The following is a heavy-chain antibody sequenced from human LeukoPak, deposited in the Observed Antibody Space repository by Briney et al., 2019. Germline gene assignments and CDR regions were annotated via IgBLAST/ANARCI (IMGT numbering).Heavy chain of an antibody. CDR1: GYTFTSYY. Sequence: GASVKVSCKASGYTFTSYYMHWVRQAPGKGLEWMGGFVPEEDGTVYAQKFQDRVTMTEDTSAATVYMELRSLRSEDTAVYYCVYDFWTGYSQAFDIWGQGTVVTVSS. CDR2: FVPEEDGT. CDR3: VYDFWTGYSQAFDI. V-gene: IGHV1-24*01. D-gene: IGHD3-3*01. J-gene: IGHJ3*02.